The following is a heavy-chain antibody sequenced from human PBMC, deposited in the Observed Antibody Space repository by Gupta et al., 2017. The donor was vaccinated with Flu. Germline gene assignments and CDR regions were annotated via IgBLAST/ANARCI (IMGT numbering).Heavy chain of an antibody. CDR1: GFTYSAYY. D-gene: IGHD4-17*01. Sequence: QVQLVESGGGLVKPGGSLRLSCAAPGFTYSAYYIKWLRQAPGKGLEWISYISSSGGAMYYADSVKGRFTISRDNAKNSLYLQMDSLTADDTAVYYCASSYGGNPYYFDYWGQGTLVTVSS. CDR2: ISSSGGAM. J-gene: IGHJ4*02. V-gene: IGHV3-11*01. CDR3: ASSYGGNPYYFDY.